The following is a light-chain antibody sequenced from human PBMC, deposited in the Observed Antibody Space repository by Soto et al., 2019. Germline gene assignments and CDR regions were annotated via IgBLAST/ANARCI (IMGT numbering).Light chain of an antibody. CDR3: QLSASSRWW. V-gene: IGKV3-11*01. Sequence: IVFTQSPATLSLYPGERATLPCRASQSVSSYLAWYQQKPGQAPRLLIYDASNRATGIPDRFSGSGSGTDFTLTICSLEPEDFAVYCSQLSASSRWWFALGTRVDIK. J-gene: IGKJ1*01. CDR1: QSVSSY. CDR2: DAS.